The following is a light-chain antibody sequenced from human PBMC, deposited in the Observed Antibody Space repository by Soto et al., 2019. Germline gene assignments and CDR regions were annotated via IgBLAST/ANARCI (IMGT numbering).Light chain of an antibody. Sequence: EIVLTQSPGTLSLSPGERATLSCRASQSVGTYLAWYQQKPGQAPRLLIYGASSRATGIPDRFSGSGSGTDFTLTISRLEPEDFAVYYCQQYGSSPTFGQGTRLEIK. CDR1: QSVGTY. CDR2: GAS. V-gene: IGKV3-20*01. J-gene: IGKJ5*01. CDR3: QQYGSSPT.